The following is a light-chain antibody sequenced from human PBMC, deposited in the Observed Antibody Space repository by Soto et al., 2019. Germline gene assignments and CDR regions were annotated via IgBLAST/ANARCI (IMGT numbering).Light chain of an antibody. CDR1: QSVSRN. Sequence: EIVMTQSPVTLSVSPGEGATLSCRASQSVSRNLAWYQQKPGQAPRLLIYGASTRATGIPARFSGSGSGTEFTLTISSLQSEDFAVYYCQQYNNWLRTFSQGTKV. CDR2: GAS. CDR3: QQYNNWLRT. V-gene: IGKV3-15*01. J-gene: IGKJ1*01.